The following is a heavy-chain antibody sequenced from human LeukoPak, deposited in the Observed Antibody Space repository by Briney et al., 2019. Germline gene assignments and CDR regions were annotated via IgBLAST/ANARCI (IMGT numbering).Heavy chain of an antibody. V-gene: IGHV3-23*01. Sequence: GGSLRLSCAASGFTFSNYAMNWVRQAPGRGLEWVSAISGSGGSTYYADSVRGRFTFSRDNSKNTLYLQMNSLRAEDTAVYYCAKNYYDSSRAGFDYWGQGTLVTVSS. D-gene: IGHD3-22*01. J-gene: IGHJ4*02. CDR2: ISGSGGST. CDR1: GFTFSNYA. CDR3: AKNYYDSSRAGFDY.